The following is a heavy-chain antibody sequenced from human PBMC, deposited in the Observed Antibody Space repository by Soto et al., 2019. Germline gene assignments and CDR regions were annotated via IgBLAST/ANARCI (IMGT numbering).Heavy chain of an antibody. D-gene: IGHD3-10*01. J-gene: IGHJ6*02. CDR1: GFTFSTYA. Sequence: GGSLRLSCSASGFTFSTYAMHWVRQAPGKGLEYVSAISSNGGSTYYGDSVKGRFTISRDNSKNTLYLQMSSLRGEDTAVYFCVRDPSGEWLKSTYYYGMDVWGQGTTVTVSS. CDR3: VRDPSGEWLKSTYYYGMDV. CDR2: ISSNGGST. V-gene: IGHV3-64D*06.